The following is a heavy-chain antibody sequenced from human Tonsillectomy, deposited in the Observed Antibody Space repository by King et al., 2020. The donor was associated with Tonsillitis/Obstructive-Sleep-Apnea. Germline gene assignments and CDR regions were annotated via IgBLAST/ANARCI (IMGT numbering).Heavy chain of an antibody. CDR2: ISGGGAST. J-gene: IGHJ4*02. V-gene: IGHV3-23*04. Sequence: VQLVESGGGLVQPGGSLRLSCAASGFIFSSYAMTWVRQAPGKGLEWVSTISGGGASTYYADSVKGRFTISRDNSKNTLYLQMNSLRAGDTAVYYCAKADSNPTDCFDYWGQGTLVTVSS. D-gene: IGHD2-21*01. CDR3: AKADSNPTDCFDY. CDR1: GFIFSSYA.